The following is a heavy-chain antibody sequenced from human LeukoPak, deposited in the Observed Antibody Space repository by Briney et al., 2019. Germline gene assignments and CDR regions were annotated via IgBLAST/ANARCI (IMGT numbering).Heavy chain of an antibody. D-gene: IGHD5-18*01. CDR1: GGSISSYH. J-gene: IGHJ6*03. Sequence: SETLSLTCTVSGGSISSYHWNWIRQPPGKGLEWIGYIYYSGSTDYNPSLKSRVTISVDTSKNQFSLKVSSVTAADTAVYYCARTTEGGYTYGYFYYYYMDVWGKGTTVTISS. V-gene: IGHV4-59*01. CDR2: IYYSGST. CDR3: ARTTEGGYTYGYFYYYYMDV.